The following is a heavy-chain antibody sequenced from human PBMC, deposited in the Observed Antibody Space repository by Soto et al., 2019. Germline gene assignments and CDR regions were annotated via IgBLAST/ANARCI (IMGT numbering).Heavy chain of an antibody. V-gene: IGHV1-69*01. CDR1: GGTFSSYA. Sequence: QVQLVQSGAEVKKPGSSVKVSCKASGGTFSSYAISWVRQAPGQGLEWMGGIIPIFGTANYAQKFQGRVTITADESTSTVYMELSSLRSEDTAVYYCARTVLRYFDRYYYYGMDVWGQGTTVTVSS. J-gene: IGHJ6*02. D-gene: IGHD3-9*01. CDR2: IIPIFGTA. CDR3: ARTVLRYFDRYYYYGMDV.